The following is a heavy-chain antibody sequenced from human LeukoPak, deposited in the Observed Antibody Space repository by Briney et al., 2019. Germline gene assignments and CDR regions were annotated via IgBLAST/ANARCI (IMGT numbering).Heavy chain of an antibody. V-gene: IGHV4-39*07. D-gene: IGHD1-1*01. CDR2: IYYSGST. CDR1: GGSISSSSYY. CDR3: ARATGTTRYYYYYYMDV. Sequence: SETLSLTCTVSGGSISSSSYYWGWIRRPPGKGLEWIGSIYYSGSTYYNPSLKSRVTISVDTSKNQFSLKLSSVTAADTAVYYCARATGTTRYYYYYYMDVWGKGTTVTVSS. J-gene: IGHJ6*03.